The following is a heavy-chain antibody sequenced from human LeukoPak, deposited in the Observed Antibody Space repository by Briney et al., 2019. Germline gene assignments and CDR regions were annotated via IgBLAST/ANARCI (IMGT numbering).Heavy chain of an antibody. CDR3: AREVITGTTHIDY. V-gene: IGHV1-3*01. J-gene: IGHJ4*02. D-gene: IGHD1-7*01. CDR1: GYTFTSYA. CDR2: INAGNGNT. Sequence: ASVKVSCKASGYTFTSYAMHWVRQAPGQRLEWMGWINAGNGNTKYSQKFQGRVTITRDTSASTAHMELSSLRSEDTAVYYCAREVITGTTHIDYWGQGTLVTVSS.